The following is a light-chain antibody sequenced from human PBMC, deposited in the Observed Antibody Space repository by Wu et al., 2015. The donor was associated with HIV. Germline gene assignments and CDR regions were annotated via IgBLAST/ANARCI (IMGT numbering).Light chain of an antibody. Sequence: EIVLTQSPGTLYLSPGVRATLSCRASQIISGTYLAWYQQKPGQAPRLLIYSSSYRATGIPARFSGSGSGTDFTLTISSLEPEDIAVYYCHLRTNWLMYTFGQGTKLDIK. CDR2: SSS. V-gene: IGKV3-11*01. CDR1: QIISGTY. J-gene: IGKJ2*01. CDR3: HLRTNWLMYT.